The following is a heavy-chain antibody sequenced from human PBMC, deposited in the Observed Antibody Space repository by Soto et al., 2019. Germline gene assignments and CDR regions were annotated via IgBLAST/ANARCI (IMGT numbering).Heavy chain of an antibody. CDR2: ISSNSAYI. CDR3: AKYLRIFGVALDYFGIEV. D-gene: IGHD3-3*01. CDR1: GFTFRSFT. J-gene: IGHJ6*02. V-gene: IGHV3-21*01. Sequence: GGSLRLSCAASGFTFRSFTMNCVRQAPGKGLEWVSTISSNSAYIYYTDALSGRFTISRDNAKNSLHLQMNSLRAEDTAVYYCAKYLRIFGVALDYFGIEVWGQGTTVTVSS.